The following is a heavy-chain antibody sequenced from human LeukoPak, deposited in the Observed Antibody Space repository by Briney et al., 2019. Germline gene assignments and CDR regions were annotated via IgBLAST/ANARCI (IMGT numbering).Heavy chain of an antibody. V-gene: IGHV3-7*01. CDR1: GFTISPYW. D-gene: IGHD3-10*01. CDR3: ARDPDYYGSGSYSS. CDR2: IKQDGSEK. J-gene: IGHJ4*02. Sequence: GGSLRLSCAASGFTISPYWMSWVRQAPGKGLEWVANIKQDGSEKYYVDSVKGRFTISRDNAKNSLYLQMNSLRAEDTAVYYCARDPDYYGSGSYSSWGQGTLVTVSS.